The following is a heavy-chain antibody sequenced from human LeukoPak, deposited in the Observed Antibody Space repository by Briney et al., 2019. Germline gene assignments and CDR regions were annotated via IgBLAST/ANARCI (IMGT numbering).Heavy chain of an antibody. Sequence: SETLSLTCAVYGGSFSGYYWSWIRQPPGKGLEWIGEINHSGSTNYNPSLKSRVTISVDTSKNQFSLKLSSVTAADTAVYYCARARRSFSSSWYAETNDAFDIWGQGTMVTVSS. J-gene: IGHJ3*02. V-gene: IGHV4-34*01. CDR3: ARARRSFSSSWYAETNDAFDI. CDR2: INHSGST. D-gene: IGHD6-13*01. CDR1: GGSFSGYY.